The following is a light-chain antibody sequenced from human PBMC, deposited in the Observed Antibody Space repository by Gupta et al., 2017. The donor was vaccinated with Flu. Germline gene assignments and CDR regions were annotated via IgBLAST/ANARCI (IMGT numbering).Light chain of an antibody. J-gene: IGLJ3*02. Sequence: VTISCSGSGSNVGKNNVYWYQLVPGPAPKLLIYLNTQRPSGVPDRFFGSKSGTSASLAISGLRADDEADYYCAAWDDNRNGLVFGEGTKLTVL. CDR2: LNT. V-gene: IGLV1-47*01. CDR1: GSNVGKNN. CDR3: AAWDDNRNGLV.